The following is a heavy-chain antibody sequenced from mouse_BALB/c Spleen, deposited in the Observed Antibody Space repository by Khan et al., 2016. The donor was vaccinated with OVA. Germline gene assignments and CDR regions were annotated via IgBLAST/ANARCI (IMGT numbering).Heavy chain of an antibody. D-gene: IGHD2-2*01. CDR3: ARHGYVAWFTY. V-gene: IGHV1S135*01. J-gene: IGHJ3*01. CDR2: VDPFSGGT. Sequence: VQLKESGPELMKPGASVKISCKASGYSFTSYYIHWVKQSHGKSLEWIGYVDPFSGGTTSNQKFKGKATLTVDKSSSTAYIHFSNLTSEDSAVYYCARHGYVAWFTYWGQGTLVTVSA. CDR1: GYSFTSYY.